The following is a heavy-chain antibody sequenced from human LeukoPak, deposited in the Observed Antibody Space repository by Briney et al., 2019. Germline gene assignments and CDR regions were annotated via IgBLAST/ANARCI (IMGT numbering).Heavy chain of an antibody. D-gene: IGHD3-22*01. Sequence: SETLSLTCTVSGYSISSGYYWGWIRQPPGKGLEWIGSIYHSGSTYYNPSLKSRVTISVDTSKNQFSLKLSSVTAADTAVYYCARDGPHYYDSSGYYYHNWFDPWGQGTLVTVSS. V-gene: IGHV4-38-2*02. CDR1: GYSISSGYY. CDR2: IYHSGST. CDR3: ARDGPHYYDSSGYYYHNWFDP. J-gene: IGHJ5*02.